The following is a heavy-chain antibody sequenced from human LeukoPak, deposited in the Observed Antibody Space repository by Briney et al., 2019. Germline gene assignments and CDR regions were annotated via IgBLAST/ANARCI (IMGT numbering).Heavy chain of an antibody. Sequence: PSATLSLTCGVSGGSISNTNWWSWVRQPPGQGLEWIGEISLTGLTHYNPSLESRVTVSLDKSKNQLSLNLTSVTAADTAVYYCSRENGAFSNFGYWGQGALVTVLS. D-gene: IGHD2-8*01. CDR2: ISLTGLT. CDR3: SRENGAFSNFGY. J-gene: IGHJ4*02. V-gene: IGHV4-4*02. CDR1: GGSISNTNW.